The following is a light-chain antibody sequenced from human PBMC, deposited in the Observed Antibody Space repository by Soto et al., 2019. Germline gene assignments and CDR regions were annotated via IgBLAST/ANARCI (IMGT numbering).Light chain of an antibody. J-gene: IGLJ1*01. V-gene: IGLV2-14*03. Sequence: QSVLTQPASVSGSPGQSITISCTGTSHDIGNGYDSVSWYQQHPGKAPKLNIYDVVNRPSGVSSRFSGSKSGNTASLTISGLQAEDEADYYCCSYTTNIAPYVFGTGTKVTVL. CDR3: CSYTTNIAPYV. CDR2: DVV. CDR1: SHDIGNGYDS.